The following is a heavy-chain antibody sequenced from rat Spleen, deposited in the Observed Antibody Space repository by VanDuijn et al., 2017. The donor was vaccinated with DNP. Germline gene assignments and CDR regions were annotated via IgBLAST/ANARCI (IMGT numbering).Heavy chain of an antibody. J-gene: IGHJ1*01. Sequence: EVQLVESGGGLVQPGRSLKLSCAASGFTFSNYGMAWVRQAPTKGLEWVASINTGGGNTYYRDSVKGRFTISRDNAKSTLYLQMNSLRSEDMATYYCARWTDWYFDFWGPGTMVTVSS. V-gene: IGHV5S13*01. CDR1: GFTFSNYG. CDR3: ARWTDWYFDF. CDR2: INTGGGNT.